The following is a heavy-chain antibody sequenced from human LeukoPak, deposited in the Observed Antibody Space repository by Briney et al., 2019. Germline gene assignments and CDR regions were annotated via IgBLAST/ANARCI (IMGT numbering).Heavy chain of an antibody. V-gene: IGHV1-2*02. D-gene: IGHD4-17*01. J-gene: IGHJ6*02. CDR1: GYTFSGYY. Sequence: ASVKVSCKASGYTFSGYYMHWVRQAPGQGPEWMGWINPNGGGTNYAQNFQGRVTMTRHTSINTVYMELSRLTSDDTAVYYCARDPWTTGVSRYGMDVWGQGTTVTVSS. CDR3: ARDPWTTGVSRYGMDV. CDR2: INPNGGGT.